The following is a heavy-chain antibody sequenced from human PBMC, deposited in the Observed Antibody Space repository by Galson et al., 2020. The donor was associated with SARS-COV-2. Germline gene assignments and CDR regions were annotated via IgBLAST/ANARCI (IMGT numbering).Heavy chain of an antibody. D-gene: IGHD4-17*01. Sequence: SETLSLTCAVSGTSISSGSYSWNWIRQPPGKGLEWIGYISHSGGTYYNPSLKSQVTISGDRSKNQFSLRLSSVTAADTAVYYCARLHCGEYAPGALDIWGPGTRVTVAS. V-gene: IGHV4-30-2*01. CDR1: GTSISSGSYS. J-gene: IGHJ3*02. CDR3: ARLHCGEYAPGALDI. CDR2: ISHSGGT.